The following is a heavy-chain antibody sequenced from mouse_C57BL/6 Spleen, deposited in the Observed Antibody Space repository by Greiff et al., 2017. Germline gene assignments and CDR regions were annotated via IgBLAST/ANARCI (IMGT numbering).Heavy chain of an antibody. CDR2: IYPGDGDT. D-gene: IGHD4-1*01. V-gene: IGHV1-80*01. Sequence: VQLQQSGAELVKPGASVKISCKASGYAFSSYWLNWVKQRPGKGLEWIGQIYPGDGDTNYNGKFKGKATLTEDKSSSTAYMQLSSLTSEDSAVYFCARNPELGHDYWGQGTTLTVSS. CDR3: ARNPELGHDY. J-gene: IGHJ2*01. CDR1: GYAFSSYW.